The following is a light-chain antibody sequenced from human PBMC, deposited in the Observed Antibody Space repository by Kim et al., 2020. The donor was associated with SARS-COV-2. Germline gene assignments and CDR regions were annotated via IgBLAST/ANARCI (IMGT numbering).Light chain of an antibody. CDR1: ASDIGEYNY. J-gene: IGLJ3*02. V-gene: IGLV2-8*01. Sequence: QSALTQPPSASGSPGQSVTISCTGTASDIGEYNYVSWYQQHPGKAPKLIIYEVTKRPSGVPDRFSGSKSGNTASLTVSGLQAEDEADYYCSSFGGRNDLVFGGGTQLTVL. CDR3: SSFGGRNDLV. CDR2: EVT.